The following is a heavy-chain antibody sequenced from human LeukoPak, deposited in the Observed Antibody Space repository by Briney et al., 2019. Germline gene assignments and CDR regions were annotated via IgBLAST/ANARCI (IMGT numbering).Heavy chain of an antibody. CDR1: GFTFSSYA. CDR3: AKDLGGDCYLDY. V-gene: IGHV3-64*01. J-gene: IGHJ4*02. Sequence: GGSLRLSCAASGFTFSSYAMHWVRQAPGKGLEYVSAISSNGGSTYYANSVKGRFTISRDNSKNTLYLQMGSLRAEDMAVYYCAKDLGGDCYLDYWGQGTLVTVSS. D-gene: IGHD2-21*02. CDR2: ISSNGGST.